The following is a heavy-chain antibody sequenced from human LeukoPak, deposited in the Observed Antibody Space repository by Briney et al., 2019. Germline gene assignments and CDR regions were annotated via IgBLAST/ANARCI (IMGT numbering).Heavy chain of an antibody. CDR1: GFTSSTYS. V-gene: IGHV3-21*01. CDR3: ARFETIAVATVDY. J-gene: IGHJ4*02. CDR2: ISRSGRTI. D-gene: IGHD6-13*01. Sequence: GGSLRLSCAASGFTSSTYSKNWVRQAPGKGLEWVSSISRSGRTIYYADSVKGRFTISRDNAKNSLYLQMNSLRAEDTAMYYCARFETIAVATVDYWGQGTLVTVSS.